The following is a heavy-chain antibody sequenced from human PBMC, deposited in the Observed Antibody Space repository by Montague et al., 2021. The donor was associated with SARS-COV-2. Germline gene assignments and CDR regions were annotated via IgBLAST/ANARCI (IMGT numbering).Heavy chain of an antibody. V-gene: IGHV4-31*03. J-gene: IGHJ6*02. CDR1: GASISGGGFY. CDR3: AGGLHYQMVAGAIPNYSMDV. D-gene: IGHD2-15*01. Sequence: TLSLTCTVSGASISGGGFYRSWLRQHPRKGLEWIGFIYYSGTTYHNPSLKSRLTISTDTSKNQFSLKLISVTAADTAVYYCAGGLHYQMVAGAIPNYSMDVWGQGTTVTVSS. CDR2: IYYSGTT.